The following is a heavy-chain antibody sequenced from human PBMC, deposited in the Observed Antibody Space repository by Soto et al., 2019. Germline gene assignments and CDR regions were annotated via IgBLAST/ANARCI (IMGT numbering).Heavy chain of an antibody. J-gene: IGHJ4*02. V-gene: IGHV3-30*18. CDR3: AKDSVVVRGAIDY. CDR1: GFTFSSYG. Sequence: GGSLRLSCAASGFTFSSYGMHWVRQAPGKGLEWVAVISYDGSNKYYADSVKGRFTISRDNSKNTLYLQMNSLRAEDTAVYYCAKDSVVVRGAIDYWGQGTLVTVSS. D-gene: IGHD3-10*01. CDR2: ISYDGSNK.